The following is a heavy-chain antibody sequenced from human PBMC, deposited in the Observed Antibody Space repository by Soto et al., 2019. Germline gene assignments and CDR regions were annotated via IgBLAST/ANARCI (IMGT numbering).Heavy chain of an antibody. Sequence: QVQLVQSGAEEKKPGASVKVSCKASGYTFTSYAMHWVRQAPGQRLEWMGWINAGNGNTKSSQKCQGRVTTTRDTSARTAYKELSSLRSEDTAVYFCARSIVVVTALDYWGQVTLVTVSS. J-gene: IGHJ4*02. V-gene: IGHV1-3*05. CDR3: ARSIVVVTALDY. CDR2: INAGNGNT. CDR1: GYTFTSYA. D-gene: IGHD2-21*02.